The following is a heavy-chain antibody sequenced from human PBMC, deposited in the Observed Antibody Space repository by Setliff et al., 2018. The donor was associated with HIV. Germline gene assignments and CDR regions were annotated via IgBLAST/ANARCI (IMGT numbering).Heavy chain of an antibody. CDR3: ARAMAMLAAGRAADY. D-gene: IGHD6-19*01. CDR1: GYTFTNYG. V-gene: IGHV1-2*02. Sequence: ASVKVSCKASGYTFTNYGFSWVRQAPGQGLEWMGWVNPSIVGTNYAQKFQGRVTMTRDTSISTAYMELSGLRSDDTAVYYCARAMAMLAAGRAADYWGQGTLVTVSS. J-gene: IGHJ4*02. CDR2: VNPSIVGT.